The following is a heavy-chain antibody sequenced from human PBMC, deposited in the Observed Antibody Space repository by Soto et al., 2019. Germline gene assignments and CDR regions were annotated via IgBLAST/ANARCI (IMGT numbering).Heavy chain of an antibody. D-gene: IGHD1-1*01. CDR3: AREITWNDAFTRAFDI. Sequence: GGSLRLSCAASGFTFSSYGMPWVRQAPSKGLEWVAVIWYDGSNKYYADSVKGPFTISRDNSKHTLYLQMNSLRAEDTAVYYCAREITWNDAFTRAFDICGQGTMVTVSS. J-gene: IGHJ3*02. CDR2: IWYDGSNK. V-gene: IGHV3-33*01. CDR1: GFTFSSYG.